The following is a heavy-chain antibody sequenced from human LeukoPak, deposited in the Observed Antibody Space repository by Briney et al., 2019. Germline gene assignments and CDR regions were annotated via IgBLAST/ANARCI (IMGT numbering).Heavy chain of an antibody. D-gene: IGHD6-6*01. CDR2: IYYSGST. CDR3: AREGAARRGGGYYFDY. J-gene: IGHJ4*02. V-gene: IGHV4-59*01. Sequence: SETLSLTCTVSGGSISSYYWSWIRQPPGKGLEWIGYIYYSGSTNYNPSLKSRVTISVDTSKNQFSLKLSSVTAADTAVYYCAREGAARRGGGYYFDYWGQGTLVTVSS. CDR1: GGSISSYY.